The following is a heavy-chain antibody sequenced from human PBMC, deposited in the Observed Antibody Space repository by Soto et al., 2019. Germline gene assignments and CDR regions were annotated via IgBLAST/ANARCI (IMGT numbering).Heavy chain of an antibody. Sequence: PSETLSLTCTVSGGSISSSSYYWGWIRQPPGKGLEWIGSIYYSGSTYYNPSLKSRVTISVVTSKNQFSLKLSSVTAPDTAVYYWARLPYLVVYSSSWYGGFDIWGQGTMVTVSS. CDR3: ARLPYLVVYSSSWYGGFDI. J-gene: IGHJ3*02. D-gene: IGHD6-13*01. V-gene: IGHV4-39*01. CDR1: GGSISSSSYY. CDR2: IYYSGST.